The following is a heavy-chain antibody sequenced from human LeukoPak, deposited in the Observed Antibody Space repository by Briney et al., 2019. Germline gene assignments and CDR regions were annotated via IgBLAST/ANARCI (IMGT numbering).Heavy chain of an antibody. CDR3: ARGSDIVVVPAASY. CDR1: GFTFSSYS. CDR2: ISSSSSYI. V-gene: IGHV3-21*01. Sequence: GGSLRLSCAASGFTFSSYSMNWVRQAPGKGLEWVSSISSSSSYIYYADSVKGRFTISRDNAKNSLYLQMNSLRAGDTAVYYCARGSDIVVVPAASYWGQGTLVTVSS. D-gene: IGHD2-2*01. J-gene: IGHJ4*02.